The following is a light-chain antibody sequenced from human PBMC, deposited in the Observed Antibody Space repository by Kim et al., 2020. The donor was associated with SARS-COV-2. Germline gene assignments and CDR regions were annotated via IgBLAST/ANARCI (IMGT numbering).Light chain of an antibody. CDR2: ANT. V-gene: IGLV1-40*01. Sequence: QRVTISCSGSSPNIGAASDVHWYHHLPGTAPNLLISANTNRPSGVPDRFSGSKSGTSASLAITGLQPEDEGYYYCQSYDNSLNDRVFGGGTQLTVL. J-gene: IGLJ3*02. CDR3: QSYDNSLNDRV. CDR1: SPNIGAASD.